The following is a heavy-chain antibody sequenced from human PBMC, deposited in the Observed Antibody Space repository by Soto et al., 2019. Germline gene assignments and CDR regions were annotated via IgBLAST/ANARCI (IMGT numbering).Heavy chain of an antibody. CDR3: ARDVSMRYDFWSGPTRMDY. V-gene: IGHV1-2*04. J-gene: IGHJ4*02. CDR1: GYTFTGYY. Sequence: ASVKVSCKASGYTFTGYYMHWVRQAPGQGLEWMGWINPNSGGTNYAQKFQGWVTITRDTSISTAYMELSSLRSEDTAVYYCARDVSMRYDFWSGPTRMDYWGQGTLVTVSS. D-gene: IGHD3-3*01. CDR2: INPNSGGT.